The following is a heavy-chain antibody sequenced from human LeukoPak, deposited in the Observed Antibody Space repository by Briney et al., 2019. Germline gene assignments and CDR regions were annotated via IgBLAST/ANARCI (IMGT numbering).Heavy chain of an antibody. CDR1: GGSISSHY. V-gene: IGHV4-59*11. D-gene: IGHD3-10*01. CDR3: ARDSQVLGGNWLDP. J-gene: IGHJ5*02. CDR2: IYYSGST. Sequence: KPSETLSLTCTVSGGSISSHYWSWIRQPPGKGLEWIGYIYYSGSTYYNPSLKSRVTILVDTSKNQFSLNLSSVTAADTAVYYCARDSQVLGGNWLDPWGQGTLVTVSS.